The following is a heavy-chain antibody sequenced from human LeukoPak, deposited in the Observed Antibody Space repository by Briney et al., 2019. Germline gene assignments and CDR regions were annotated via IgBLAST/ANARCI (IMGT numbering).Heavy chain of an antibody. J-gene: IGHJ4*02. CDR1: GGSISSGSYY. CDR3: AREWFGEPD. Sequence: SETLSLTCTVSGGSISSGSYYWSWIRQPAGKGLEWIGRIYTSGSTNYNPSLKSRVTISVGTSKNQFSLKLSSVTAADTAVYYCAREWFGEPDWGRGTLVTVSS. D-gene: IGHD3-10*01. V-gene: IGHV4-61*02. CDR2: IYTSGST.